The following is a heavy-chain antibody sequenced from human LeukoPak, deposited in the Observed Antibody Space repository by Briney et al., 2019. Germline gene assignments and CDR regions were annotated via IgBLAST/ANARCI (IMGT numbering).Heavy chain of an antibody. V-gene: IGHV3-21*01. J-gene: IGHJ3*02. Sequence: PGGSLRLSCAASGFIFSTYAMTWVRQAPGKGLEWGSSISNSRPFIYYAESVKGRFTISRDNAKNSLYLQMNSLGAEDAAVYYCARARTYRHHDAFDIWGQGTMVTVSS. D-gene: IGHD3-16*02. CDR3: ARARTYRHHDAFDI. CDR2: ISNSRPFI. CDR1: GFIFSTYA.